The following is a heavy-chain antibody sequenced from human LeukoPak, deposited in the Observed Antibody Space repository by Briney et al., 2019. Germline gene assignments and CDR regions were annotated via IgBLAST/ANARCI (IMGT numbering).Heavy chain of an antibody. Sequence: GGSLRLSCAASGFTFSSYAMHWVRQAPGKGLEWVAVISYDGSNKYYADSVKGRFTISRDNSKNTLYLQMNSLRAEDTAVYYCARMIVVSGYYYYGMDVWRQGTTVTVSS. V-gene: IGHV3-30-3*01. CDR3: ARMIVVSGYYYYGMDV. CDR1: GFTFSSYA. J-gene: IGHJ6*02. CDR2: ISYDGSNK. D-gene: IGHD3-22*01.